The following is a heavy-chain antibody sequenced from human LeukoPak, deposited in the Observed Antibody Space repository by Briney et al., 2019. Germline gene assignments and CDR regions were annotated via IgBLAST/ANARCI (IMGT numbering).Heavy chain of an antibody. J-gene: IGHJ4*02. CDR1: GGTFISYA. CDR2: IIPIFGTA. CDR3: ASPRYCSSTSCYLILDY. D-gene: IGHD2-2*01. V-gene: IGHV1-69*13. Sequence: ASVKVSCKASGGTFISYAISWVRQAPGQGLEWMGGIIPIFGTANYAQKFQGRVTITADESTSTAYMELSSLRSEDTVVYYCASPRYCSSTSCYLILDYWGQGTLVTVSS.